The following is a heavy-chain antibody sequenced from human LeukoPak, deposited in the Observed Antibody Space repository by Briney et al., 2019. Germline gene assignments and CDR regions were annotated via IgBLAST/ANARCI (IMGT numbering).Heavy chain of an antibody. D-gene: IGHD6-13*01. CDR2: LVYDGFYK. V-gene: IGHV3-30*03. J-gene: IGHJ4*02. Sequence: GGSLRLSCAASGFTFSNYGMHWVRQAPGKGLEWVALLVYDGFYKYYADSVKGRFTISRDNAKNSLYLQMNSLRAEDTAVYFCARGSWNFEYWGQGTLVTVSS. CDR1: GFTFSNYG. CDR3: ARGSWNFEY.